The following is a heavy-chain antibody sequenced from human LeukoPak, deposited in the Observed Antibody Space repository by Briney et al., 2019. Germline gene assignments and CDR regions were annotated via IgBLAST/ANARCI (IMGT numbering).Heavy chain of an antibody. J-gene: IGHJ3*02. CDR3: AKDHSGINCYGLCDHAFDI. Sequence: PGGSLRLSCAASGFTFSSYAMSWVRQAPGKGLEWVSAFTGRSDSTYYADSVKGRFTTSRDNSKNTLYLQMNSLRAEDTAIYYCAKDHSGINCYGLCDHAFDIWGQGTMVTVSS. CDR2: FTGRSDST. CDR1: GFTFSSYA. D-gene: IGHD2-2*01. V-gene: IGHV3-23*01.